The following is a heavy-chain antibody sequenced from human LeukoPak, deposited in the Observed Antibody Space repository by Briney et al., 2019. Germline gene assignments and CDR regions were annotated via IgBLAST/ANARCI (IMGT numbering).Heavy chain of an antibody. Sequence: GGSLRLSCAASGFTFSSYSMNWVRQAPGKGLEWVSSISSSSSYIYYADSVKGRFTISRDNAKNSLYLQMNSLRAEDTAVYYCARGDSSGYFGVVDYWGQGTLVTVSS. CDR1: GFTFSSYS. CDR3: ARGDSSGYFGVVDY. D-gene: IGHD3-22*01. CDR2: ISSSSSYI. J-gene: IGHJ4*02. V-gene: IGHV3-21*01.